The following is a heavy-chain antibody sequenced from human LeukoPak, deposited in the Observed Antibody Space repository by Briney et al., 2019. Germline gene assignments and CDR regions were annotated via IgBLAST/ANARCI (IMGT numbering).Heavy chain of an antibody. Sequence: ASVKVSCKAPGYTFTGYCMHWVRRAPGQWLEWMGRINPNRGGTNYAQKFQGRVTMTRDTSTSTVYMELSSLRSEDTAVYYCAREMGRDYYDSSGYYKSGEYFQHWGQGTLVTVSS. D-gene: IGHD3-22*01. J-gene: IGHJ1*01. CDR2: INPNRGGT. CDR3: AREMGRDYYDSSGYYKSGEYFQH. V-gene: IGHV1-2*06. CDR1: GYTFTGYC.